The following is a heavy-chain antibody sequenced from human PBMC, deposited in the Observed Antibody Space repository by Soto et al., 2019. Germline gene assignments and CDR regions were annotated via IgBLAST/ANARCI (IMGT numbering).Heavy chain of an antibody. Sequence: SXKVSYKATGGTXTSYAIGLVRQAPGQGLEWIGGIIPIFGTANYAQKSQGRVTITADEYTSTAYMEMSSLRSEDTAVYYCARDDVDYNWFDPWGQGILVTVSS. CDR2: IIPIFGTA. D-gene: IGHD4-17*01. CDR3: ARDDVDYNWFDP. J-gene: IGHJ5*02. V-gene: IGHV1-69*13. CDR1: GGTXTSYA.